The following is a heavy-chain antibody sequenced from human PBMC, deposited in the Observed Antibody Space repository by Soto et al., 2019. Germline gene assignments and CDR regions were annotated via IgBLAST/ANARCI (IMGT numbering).Heavy chain of an antibody. CDR1: GFTFSNHW. Sequence: EVQLVESGGGLVQPGGSLRLSCAASGFTFSNHWMHWVRQAPGKGLEWVSRINSDGSTTTYADSVKGRFTIFRHNAKNTGYLELNSLRAEDTALYYCARGYSSGPDYWGQGTLVTVSS. CDR2: INSDGSTT. CDR3: ARGYSSGPDY. J-gene: IGHJ4*02. D-gene: IGHD6-19*01. V-gene: IGHV3-74*01.